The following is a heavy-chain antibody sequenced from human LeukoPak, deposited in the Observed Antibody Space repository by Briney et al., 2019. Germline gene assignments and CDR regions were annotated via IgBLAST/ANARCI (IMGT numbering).Heavy chain of an antibody. V-gene: IGHV1-46*01. D-gene: IGHD2-21*02. CDR2: INPSGGST. CDR3: ASEHIAVVTALLN. J-gene: IGHJ4*02. Sequence: ASVKVSCEASGYTFTSYYMHWVRQAPGQGLEWMGIINPSGGSTSYAQKFQGRVTMTRDTSTSTVYMELSSLRSEDTAVYYCASEHIAVVTALLNWGQGTLVTVSS. CDR1: GYTFTSYY.